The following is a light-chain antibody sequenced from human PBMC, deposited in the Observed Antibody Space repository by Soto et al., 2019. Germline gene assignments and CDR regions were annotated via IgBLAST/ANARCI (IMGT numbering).Light chain of an antibody. CDR3: CSYAGSGLGV. J-gene: IGLJ2*01. CDR2: EVS. CDR1: SSDVGSYDL. V-gene: IGLV2-23*02. Sequence: SALTQPASVSGSPGQSITISCAGTSSDVGSYDLVSWYQQHPGKAPKLMIYEVSKRPSGVSNRFSGSKSGNTAFLTISGLQAEDEADYYCCSYAGSGLGVFGGGTKLTVL.